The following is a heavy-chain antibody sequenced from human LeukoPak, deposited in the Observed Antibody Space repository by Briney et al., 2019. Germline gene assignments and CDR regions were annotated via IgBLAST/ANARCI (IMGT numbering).Heavy chain of an antibody. CDR1: DGSFNDYY. CDR3: ARDRHYCSSTSCYPSYYYYYMDV. Sequence: SETLSLTCEVYDGSFNDYYWSWIRQPPGEGLEWIGEINHSGSTNYNPSLKSRVTISVDTSKNQFSLNLSSMTAADTAVYYCARDRHYCSSTSCYPSYYYYYMDVRGKGTTVTVSS. D-gene: IGHD2-2*01. J-gene: IGHJ6*03. V-gene: IGHV4-34*01. CDR2: INHSGST.